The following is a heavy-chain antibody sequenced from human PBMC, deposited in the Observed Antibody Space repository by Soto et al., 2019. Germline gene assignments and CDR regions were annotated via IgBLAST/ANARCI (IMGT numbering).Heavy chain of an antibody. CDR2: IYYSGST. CDR1: GGSVSSGSHY. CDR3: ARDTPYDFWSGYVGFDP. V-gene: IGHV4-61*03. Sequence: SETLSLTCTVSGGSVSSGSHYWSWIRQPPGKGLEWIGNIYYSGSTKYNPSLKSRVTISVDRSRNHFSLNLRSVTTADTALYYCARDTPYDFWSGYVGFDPWGQGTLVTVSS. D-gene: IGHD3-3*01. J-gene: IGHJ5*02.